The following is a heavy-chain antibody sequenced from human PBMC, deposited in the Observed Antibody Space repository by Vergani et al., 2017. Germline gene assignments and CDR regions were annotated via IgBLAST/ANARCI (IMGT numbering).Heavy chain of an antibody. CDR2: IYYSGST. D-gene: IGHD3-10*01. Sequence: QVQLQESGPGLVKPSETLSLTCTVSGGSISSYYWSWIRQPPGKGLEWIGYIYYSGSTNYKPSLKSRVTISVDTSKNQFSLKLSSVTAADTAVYYCARDTGYYGSGSYGVDPWGQGTLVTVSS. V-gene: IGHV4-59*01. CDR1: GGSISSYY. CDR3: ARDTGYYGSGSYGVDP. J-gene: IGHJ5*02.